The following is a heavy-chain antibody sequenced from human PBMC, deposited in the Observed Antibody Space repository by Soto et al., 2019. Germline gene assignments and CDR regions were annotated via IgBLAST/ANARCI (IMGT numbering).Heavy chain of an antibody. D-gene: IGHD6-13*01. CDR1: GGSFSGYY. V-gene: IGHV4-34*01. J-gene: IGHJ4*02. CDR2: INHSGST. Sequence: QVQLQQWGAGLLKPSETLSLTCAVYGGSFSGYYWSWIRQPPGKGLEWIGEINHSGSTNYNPSLKSRVTISXDTSKNQFSLKLSSVTAADTAVYYCARGGYGRKDYWGQGTLVTVSS. CDR3: ARGGYGRKDY.